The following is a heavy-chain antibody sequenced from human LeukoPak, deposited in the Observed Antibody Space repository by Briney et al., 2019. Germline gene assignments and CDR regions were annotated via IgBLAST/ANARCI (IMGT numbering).Heavy chain of an antibody. Sequence: GGSLRLSCAASGFTFSNAWMSWVRQAPGKGLEWVGRIKSKTDGGTTDYAAPVKGRFTISRDDSKNTLYLQMNSLKAEDTAVYYCAKRQGPPYFDYWGQGTLVTVSS. J-gene: IGHJ4*02. V-gene: IGHV3-15*01. CDR2: IKSKTDGGTT. CDR3: AKRQGPPYFDY. D-gene: IGHD1-14*01. CDR1: GFTFSNAW.